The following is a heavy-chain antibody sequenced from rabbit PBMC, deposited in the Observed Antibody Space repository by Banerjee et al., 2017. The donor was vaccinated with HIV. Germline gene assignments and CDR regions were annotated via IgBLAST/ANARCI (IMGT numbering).Heavy chain of an antibody. CDR2: IYPDYGST. CDR3: ARCFSSSGWGGFFNL. V-gene: IGHV1S47*01. CDR1: GIDFSSYG. J-gene: IGHJ4*01. Sequence: QEQLVESGGGLVTLGGSLKLSCKASGIDFSSYGISWVRQAPGKGLEWIAYIYPDYGSTDYASWVNGRFTISLDNAQNTVFLQMTSLTAADTATYFCARCFSSSGWGGFFNLWGPGTLVTVS. D-gene: IGHD4-1*01.